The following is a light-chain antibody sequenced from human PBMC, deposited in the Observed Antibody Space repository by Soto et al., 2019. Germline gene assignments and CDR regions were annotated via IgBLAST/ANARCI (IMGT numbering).Light chain of an antibody. Sequence: PWKRVTLSLRASQSVSSSYLSWYQQKPGQAPRLLIYRVSSRATGVPDRFSGSGSGTDYTLTISRLEPEDFAVYYCQQYGNLPLTFGGGTKVDIK. V-gene: IGKV3-20*01. CDR1: QSVSSSY. CDR3: QQYGNLPLT. J-gene: IGKJ4*01. CDR2: RVS.